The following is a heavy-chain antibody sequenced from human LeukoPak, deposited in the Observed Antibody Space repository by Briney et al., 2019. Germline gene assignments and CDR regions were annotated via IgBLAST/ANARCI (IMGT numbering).Heavy chain of an antibody. CDR2: ISSNGGST. CDR3: AREFSGWLRHFDY. V-gene: IGHV3-64*01. Sequence: PGGSLRLSCADSGFTFSSYAMHWVRQAPGKGLEYVSAISSNGGSTYYANSVKGRFTISRDNSKNTLYLQMGSLRAEDMAVYYCAREFSGWLRHFDYWGQGTLVTVFS. J-gene: IGHJ4*02. CDR1: GFTFSSYA. D-gene: IGHD6-19*01.